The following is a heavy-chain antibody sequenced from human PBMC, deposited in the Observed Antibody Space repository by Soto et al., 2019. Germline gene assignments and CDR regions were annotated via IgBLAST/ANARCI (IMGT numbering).Heavy chain of an antibody. CDR3: ARDQESISDRILQY. V-gene: IGHV1-18*01. J-gene: IGHJ4*02. Sequence: ASVKVSCKASGDTFASFGFSWVRQAPGQGLEWLGWISAYNGNTHYAQKVRDRVTLTTDTSTNTAYMELRSLTSDDTAVYYCARDQESISDRILQYWGQGTRVTVSS. CDR2: ISAYNGNT. CDR1: GDTFASFG. D-gene: IGHD2-21*01.